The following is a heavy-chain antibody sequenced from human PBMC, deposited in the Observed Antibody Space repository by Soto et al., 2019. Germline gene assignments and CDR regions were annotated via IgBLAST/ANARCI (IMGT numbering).Heavy chain of an antibody. CDR1: GGSISSGNYY. CDR2: ISYSGST. D-gene: IGHD3-22*01. CDR3: ARTSYDGSGTAADP. J-gene: IGHJ5*02. V-gene: IGHV4-31*03. Sequence: QVQLQESGPGLVKPSQTLSLTCTVSGGSISSGNYYWSWIRQHPGKALEWSGDISYSGSTYYNPSPKSRVTISVDTSKNQFSLKRSSVTAADTAVYYCARTSYDGSGTAADPWGQGTLVTVSS.